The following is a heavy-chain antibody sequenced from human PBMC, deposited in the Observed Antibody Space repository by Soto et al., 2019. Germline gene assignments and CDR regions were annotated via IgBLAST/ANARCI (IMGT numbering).Heavy chain of an antibody. CDR1: GFTFTTYA. CDR2: ISGSAGST. J-gene: IGHJ4*02. V-gene: IGHV3-23*01. D-gene: IGHD6-6*01. Sequence: EVQLLESGGGLVQPGGSLRLSCAASGFTFTTYAMSWVRQAPGKGLEWVSAISGSAGSTYYADSVKGRFTISRDNSKNTLSLQMNSLRAADTAVYYCAKNWDTTFSSSSHWGQGTLVSVSS. CDR3: AKNWDTTFSSSSH.